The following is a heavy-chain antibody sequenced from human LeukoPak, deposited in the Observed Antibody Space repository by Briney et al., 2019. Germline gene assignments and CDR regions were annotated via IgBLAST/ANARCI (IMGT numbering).Heavy chain of an antibody. V-gene: IGHV3-9*01. J-gene: IGHJ4*02. CDR3: ASDSSGWYAHY. CDR2: ISWNSGSI. D-gene: IGHD6-19*01. CDR1: GFTFDDYA. Sequence: GRSLRLSCAASGFTFDDYAMHWVRQAPGKGLEWVSGISWNSGSIGYADSVKGRFTISRDNAKNSLYLQMNSLRAEDTAVYYCASDSSGWYAHYWGQGTLVTVSS.